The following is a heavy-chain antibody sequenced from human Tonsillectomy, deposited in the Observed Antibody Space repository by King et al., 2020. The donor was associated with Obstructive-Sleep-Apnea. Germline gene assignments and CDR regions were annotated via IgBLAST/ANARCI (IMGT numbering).Heavy chain of an antibody. D-gene: IGHD4-23*01. Sequence: VQLQESGPGLVKPSETLSLTCTVSGGSISSYYWSWIRQPPGKGLEWIGYVYYSGSTNYNPSLKSRVTISVDTSKNQFSLNLSSVTAADTAVYYCARVVDYGGTDDAFDIRGQGTMVTLSS. CDR3: ARVVDYGGTDDAFDI. CDR1: GGSISSYY. J-gene: IGHJ3*02. CDR2: VYYSGST. V-gene: IGHV4-59*01.